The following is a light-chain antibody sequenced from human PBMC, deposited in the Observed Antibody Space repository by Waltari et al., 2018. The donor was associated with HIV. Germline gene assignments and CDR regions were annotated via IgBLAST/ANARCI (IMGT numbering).Light chain of an antibody. Sequence: QSVVTQPPSASGTPGQNISISRSGDISNLGGNFVYWYQQRPGTAPRLLIYRNDQRPSGVPDRFSGSKSATSASLAISGLRSEDEADYHCSTWDNSLSHWVFGGGTKVTVL. CDR1: ISNLGGNF. CDR3: STWDNSLSHWV. J-gene: IGLJ3*02. V-gene: IGLV1-47*01. CDR2: RND.